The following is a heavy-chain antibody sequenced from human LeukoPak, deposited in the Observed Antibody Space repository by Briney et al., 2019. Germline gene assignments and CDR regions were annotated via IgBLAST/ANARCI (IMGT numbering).Heavy chain of an antibody. CDR2: ISGSGGST. D-gene: IGHD3-22*01. J-gene: IGHJ4*02. CDR3: AKAQDYYDSSGYFDY. CDR1: GFTFSSHA. Sequence: GGSLRLSCAASGFTFSSHAMAWVRQASGKGLEWVSAISGSGGSTYYADSVKGRFTISRDNSKNTLYLQMNSLRAEDTAVYYCAKAQDYYDSSGYFDYWGQGTLVTVSS. V-gene: IGHV3-23*01.